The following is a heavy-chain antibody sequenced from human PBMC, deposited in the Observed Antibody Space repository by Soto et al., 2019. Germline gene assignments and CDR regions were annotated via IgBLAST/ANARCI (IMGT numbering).Heavy chain of an antibody. CDR3: ARASDYDILTGYLNWFDP. CDR1: GGSISSYY. Sequence: SETMYLTCTVSGGSISSYYWSWIRQPPGKGLEWIGYIYYSGSTNYNPSLKSRVTISVDTSKNQFSLKLSSVTAADTAVYYCARASDYDILTGYLNWFDPWGQGTLVTVSS. D-gene: IGHD3-9*01. J-gene: IGHJ5*02. CDR2: IYYSGST. V-gene: IGHV4-59*01.